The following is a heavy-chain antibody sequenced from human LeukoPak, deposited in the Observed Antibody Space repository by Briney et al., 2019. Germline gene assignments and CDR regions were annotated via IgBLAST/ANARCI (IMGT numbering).Heavy chain of an antibody. V-gene: IGHV3-23*01. Sequence: GGSLGLSCAASGFTFSSYGMSWVRQAPGKGLEWVSDISVSGGSTHYADSVKGRFTTSRDNSKTTLYLQMNSLRPEDTAVYYCAKHYYDTSGSSYCFDSWGQGTLVTVSS. CDR1: GFTFSSYG. CDR2: ISVSGGST. CDR3: AKHYYDTSGSSYCFDS. D-gene: IGHD3-22*01. J-gene: IGHJ4*02.